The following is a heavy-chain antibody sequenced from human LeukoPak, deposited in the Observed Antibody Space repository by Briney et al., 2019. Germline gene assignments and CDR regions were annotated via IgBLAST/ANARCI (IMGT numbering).Heavy chain of an antibody. CDR1: GFTFSSYG. Sequence: GGSLRLSCAASGFTFSSYGMHWVRQAPGKGLEWVSVMWANGSSTYYADSVKGRFTFSRDNSKNTLSLQMNSLRAEDTAVYCRAKERGRFDRFDIWGQGGMVTVSS. J-gene: IGHJ3*02. V-gene: IGHV3-33*06. CDR2: MWANGSST. D-gene: IGHD3-3*01. CDR3: AKERGRFDRFDI.